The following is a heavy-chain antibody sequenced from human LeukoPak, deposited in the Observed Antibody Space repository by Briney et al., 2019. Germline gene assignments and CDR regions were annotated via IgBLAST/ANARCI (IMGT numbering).Heavy chain of an antibody. D-gene: IGHD3-10*01. Sequence: GGSLRLSCTASGFTFGTYGMHWVRQAPGKGLEWVAVISHDGSNNYSANYVKGRFIISRDNSKNTLYLQMNSLRADDTAVYYCARGRYYAMDVWGPGTTVTVSS. CDR3: ARGRYYAMDV. V-gene: IGHV3-30*03. CDR1: GFTFGTYG. J-gene: IGHJ6*02. CDR2: ISHDGSNN.